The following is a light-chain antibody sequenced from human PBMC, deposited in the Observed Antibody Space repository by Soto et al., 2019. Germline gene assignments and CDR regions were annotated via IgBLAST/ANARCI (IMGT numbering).Light chain of an antibody. Sequence: EIVLTQSPGTLSLSPGERATLACRASQSISSSYLAWYQQKPGQAPRLLIYGASSRATGIPDRFSGSGSGTDFSLTISSMVPEDFAVYYCQFFGSSRYTFGQGTKLEIK. J-gene: IGKJ2*01. V-gene: IGKV3-20*01. CDR1: QSISSSY. CDR2: GAS. CDR3: QFFGSSRYT.